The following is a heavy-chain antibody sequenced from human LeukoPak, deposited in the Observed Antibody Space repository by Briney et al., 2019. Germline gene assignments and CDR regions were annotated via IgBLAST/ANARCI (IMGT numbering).Heavy chain of an antibody. J-gene: IGHJ1*01. V-gene: IGHV4-59*05. CDR3: ARRIQQLTTTAEYFQH. CDR1: GGSINNSY. Sequence: SETLSLTCTVSGGSINNSYWTWIRQPPGKGLEWIGSMYYSGNTYYNPSLKSRVTISVDTSKNQFSLKLSSVTAADTAVYYCARRIQQLTTTAEYFQHWGQGTLVTVSS. CDR2: MYYSGNT. D-gene: IGHD6-13*01.